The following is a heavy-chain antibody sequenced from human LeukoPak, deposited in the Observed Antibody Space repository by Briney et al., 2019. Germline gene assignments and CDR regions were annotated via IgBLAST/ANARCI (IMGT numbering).Heavy chain of an antibody. Sequence: PSGTLSLTCAVSGGSISRSNWWTWVRQSPGKGLEWIGDIILSGNTNYNPSLRSRLTISLDKSRNQFSLKLSSVTAADTAVYYCTGYNIPYTFEFWGQGTLVTVSS. CDR1: GGSISRSNW. J-gene: IGHJ4*02. V-gene: IGHV4-4*02. D-gene: IGHD1-14*01. CDR3: TGYNIPYTFEF. CDR2: IILSGNT.